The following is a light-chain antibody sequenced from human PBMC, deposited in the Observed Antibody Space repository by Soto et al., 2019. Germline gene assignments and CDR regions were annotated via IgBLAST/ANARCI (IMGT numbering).Light chain of an antibody. CDR2: DVS. J-gene: IGLJ2*01. V-gene: IGLV2-14*01. CDR1: SSDVGGYNY. Sequence: QSALTQPASVSGSPGQSITISCTGTSSDVGGYNYVSWYQQHPGKAPKLMIYDVSNRPSGVSNRFSGSKSGNTASLTISGLQAEDAADYSCSSYTSSSTPHVVFGGGTKLTVL. CDR3: SSYTSSSTPHVV.